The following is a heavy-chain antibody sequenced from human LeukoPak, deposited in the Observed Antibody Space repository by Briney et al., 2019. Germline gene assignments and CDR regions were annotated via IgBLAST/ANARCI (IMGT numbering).Heavy chain of an antibody. V-gene: IGHV3-30*03. CDR3: ATTGYSSRNY. CDR2: ISYDGSNK. D-gene: IGHD6-13*01. CDR1: GFTFDDYA. Sequence: GGSLRLSCAASGFTFDDYAMHWVRQAPGKGLEWVALISYDGSNKYYADSVKGRFTISRDNSKNTLYLQMNSLRAEDTAVYYCATTGYSSRNYWGQGTLVTVSS. J-gene: IGHJ4*02.